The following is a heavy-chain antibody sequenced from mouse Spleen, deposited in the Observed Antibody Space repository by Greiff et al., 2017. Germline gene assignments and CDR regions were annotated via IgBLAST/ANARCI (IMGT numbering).Heavy chain of an antibody. Sequence: EVMLVESGGGLVKPGGSLKLSCAASGFTFSSYTMSWVRQTPAKRLEWVATISSGGGNTYYPDSVKGRFTISRDNARNTLYLQMSSLRSEDTAMYYCARLPGWLHEAMDYWGQGTSVTVSS. CDR3: ARLPGWLHEAMDY. J-gene: IGHJ4*01. CDR1: GFTFSSYT. CDR2: ISSGGGNT. V-gene: IGHV5-9*01. D-gene: IGHD2-3*01.